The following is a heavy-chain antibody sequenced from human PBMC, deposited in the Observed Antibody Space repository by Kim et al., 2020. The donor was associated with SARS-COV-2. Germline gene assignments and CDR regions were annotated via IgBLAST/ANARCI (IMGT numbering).Heavy chain of an antibody. CDR1: GFVFRGFW. D-gene: IGHD4-17*01. CDR3: ARVLGDYSDYSYNWFHP. CDR2: INQDGSDA. Sequence: GGSLRLSCASSGFVFRGFWMSWVRQAPGRGLEWVANINQDGSDAFYVDSVKGRFTISRDNTKKSVYLQMSSLRVADTAVYYCARVLGDYSDYSYNWFHPWGQGTLVTVSS. V-gene: IGHV3-7*01. J-gene: IGHJ5*02.